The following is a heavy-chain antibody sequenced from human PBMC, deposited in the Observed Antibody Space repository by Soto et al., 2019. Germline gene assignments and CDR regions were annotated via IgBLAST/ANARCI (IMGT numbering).Heavy chain of an antibody. D-gene: IGHD6-19*01. CDR1: GFTFSSYE. CDR2: ISSSGSTI. Sequence: PGGSLRLSCAASGFTFSSYEMNWVRQAPGKGLEWVSYISSSGSTIYYADSVKGRFTISRDNAKNSLYLQVNSLRAEDTAVYYCARAPSGSGWYRDAFDIWGQGTMVTVSS. J-gene: IGHJ3*02. CDR3: ARAPSGSGWYRDAFDI. V-gene: IGHV3-48*03.